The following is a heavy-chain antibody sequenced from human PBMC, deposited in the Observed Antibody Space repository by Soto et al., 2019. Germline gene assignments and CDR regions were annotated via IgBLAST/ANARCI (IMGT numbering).Heavy chain of an antibody. V-gene: IGHV1-69*01. CDR2: IIPVSGTT. J-gene: IGHJ4*02. D-gene: IGHD4-17*01. CDR1: GGTITDYL. CDR3: ARGGLTTVTLDY. Sequence: VQLVQSGAEVKKPGSSLKVSCSISGGTITDYLISWLRQAPGQGLEWMGGIIPVSGTTYFAQKFQDRVTITADDATKTASRELSSLRYEDTAVYYCARGGLTTVTLDYWGQGTLVTVSS.